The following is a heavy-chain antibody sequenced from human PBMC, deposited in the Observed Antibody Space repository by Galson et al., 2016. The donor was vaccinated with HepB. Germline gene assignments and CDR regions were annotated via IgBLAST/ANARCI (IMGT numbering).Heavy chain of an antibody. V-gene: IGHV3-33*01. CDR2: IWYDGSNK. CDR3: VGYSSGWGAFDI. CDR1: GFTFSSYG. Sequence: SLRLSCAASGFTFSSYGMHWVRQAPGKGLEWVAVIWYDGSNKYYGGSVKGRFTISRDNSKNTLSLQMNSLSAEDTAVYYCVGYSSGWGAFDIWGQGTMVTVSS. J-gene: IGHJ3*02. D-gene: IGHD6-19*01.